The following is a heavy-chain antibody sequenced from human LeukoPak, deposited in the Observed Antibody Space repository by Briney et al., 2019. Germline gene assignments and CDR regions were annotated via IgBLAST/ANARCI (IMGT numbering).Heavy chain of an antibody. V-gene: IGHV1-69*13. CDR1: GGTFSSYA. J-gene: IGHJ4*02. CDR2: IIPIFGTA. D-gene: IGHD3-22*01. Sequence: SVKVSCKASGGTFSSYAISWVRQAPGQGLEWMGGIIPIFGTANYAQKFQGRVTITADESTSTAYMELSSLRSEDTAVYHCAKDVAGPAPTGNWYSSGYLGLCDYWGQGTLVTVSS. CDR3: AKDVAGPAPTGNWYSSGYLGLCDY.